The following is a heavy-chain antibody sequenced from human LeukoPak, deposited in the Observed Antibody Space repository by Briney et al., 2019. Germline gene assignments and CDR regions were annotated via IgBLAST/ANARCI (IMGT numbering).Heavy chain of an antibody. CDR2: INPNSGGT. J-gene: IGHJ4*02. CDR1: GYTFTGYY. V-gene: IGHV1-2*02. D-gene: IGHD4-17*01. Sequence: ASVKVSCKASGYTFTGYYMHWVRQAPGQGLEWMGWINPNSGGTNYAQKFQGRVTMTRDTSISTAYMELSSLRSEDTAVYYCARERPYGDYVAVGDYFDYWGQGTLVTISS. CDR3: ARERPYGDYVAVGDYFDY.